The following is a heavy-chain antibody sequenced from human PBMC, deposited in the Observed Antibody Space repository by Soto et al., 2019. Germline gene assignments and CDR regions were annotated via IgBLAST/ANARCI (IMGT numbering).Heavy chain of an antibody. CDR1: GFTFSDYY. Sequence: DGSRRLCCAASGFTFSDYYMSWIRQAPGKGLAWVSYISSSSSYTNYADSVKGRFNISRDNAKNSLYLQMNSLRAEDTAVYYCARVTTVVTPDYWGQGT. J-gene: IGHJ4*02. CDR3: ARVTTVVTPDY. CDR2: ISSSSSYT. V-gene: IGHV3-11*06. D-gene: IGHD4-17*01.